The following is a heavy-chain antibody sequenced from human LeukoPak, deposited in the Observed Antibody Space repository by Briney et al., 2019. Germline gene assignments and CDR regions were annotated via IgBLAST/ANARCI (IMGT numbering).Heavy chain of an antibody. V-gene: IGHV3-21*01. Sequence: GGSLRLSCAASGFTFSSYSMNWVRQAPGKGLEWVSSISSSSSYIYYADSVKGRFTISRDNAKNSLYLRMNSLRAEDTAVYYCARADGSSSFPDYWGQGTLVAVSS. CDR3: ARADGSSSFPDY. J-gene: IGHJ4*02. CDR1: GFTFSSYS. CDR2: ISSSSSYI. D-gene: IGHD6-13*01.